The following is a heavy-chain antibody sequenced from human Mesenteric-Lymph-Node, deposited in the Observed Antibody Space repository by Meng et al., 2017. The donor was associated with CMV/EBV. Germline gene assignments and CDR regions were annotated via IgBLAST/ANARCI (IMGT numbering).Heavy chain of an antibody. CDR1: GGSVNLNAYY. D-gene: IGHD6-13*01. J-gene: IGHJ6*02. CDR2: IFYSGST. CDR3: AREGEYSSSWYGNYYYYYGMDV. V-gene: IGHV4-61*03. Sequence: GSLRLSCTVSGGSVNLNAYYWSWVRQPPGQGLEWIGYIFYSGSTKYNPSLRSRVTISVDTSKTHFSLELSSVTAADSAVYYCAREGEYSSSWYGNYYYYYGMDVWGQGTTVTVSS.